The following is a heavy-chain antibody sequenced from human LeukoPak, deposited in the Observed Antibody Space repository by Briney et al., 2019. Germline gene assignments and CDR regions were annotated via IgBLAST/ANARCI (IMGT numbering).Heavy chain of an antibody. V-gene: IGHV2-5*02. D-gene: IGHD3-16*02. Sequence: SGPTLVKPTQTLTLTCTFSGFSLSTSGVGMGWIRQPPGKALEWLALIYWDDDKRYSPSLKSRLTITKDTSKNQVVLTMTNMDPVDTATYYCARTLVDYVWGSYRYTGFDYWGQGTLVTVSS. J-gene: IGHJ4*02. CDR2: IYWDDDK. CDR3: ARTLVDYVWGSYRYTGFDY. CDR1: GFSLSTSGVG.